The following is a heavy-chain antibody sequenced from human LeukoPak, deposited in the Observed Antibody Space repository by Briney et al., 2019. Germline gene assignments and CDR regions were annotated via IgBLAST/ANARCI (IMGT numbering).Heavy chain of an antibody. J-gene: IGHJ5*02. CDR1: GYSISSGYY. V-gene: IGHV4-38-2*02. CDR2: IYHSGST. CDR3: ARATDYYDSSGYTQHPDNWFDP. Sequence: SETLSLTCTVSGYSISSGYYWGWIRQPPGKGLEWIGSIYHSGSTYYNPSLKSRVTISVDTSKNQFSLKLSSVTAADTAVYYCARATDYYDSSGYTQHPDNWFDPWGQGTLVTVSS. D-gene: IGHD3-22*01.